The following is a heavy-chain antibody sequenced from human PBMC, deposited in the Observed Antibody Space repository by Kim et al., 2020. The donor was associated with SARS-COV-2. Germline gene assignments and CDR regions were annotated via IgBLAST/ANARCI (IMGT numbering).Heavy chain of an antibody. J-gene: IGHJ6*02. CDR3: AVWLETNYYYYGMDV. CDR2: MNPNSGNT. D-gene: IGHD6-19*01. Sequence: SVKVSCKASGYTFTSYDINWVRQATGQGLEWMGWMNPNSGNTGYAQKFQGRVTMTRNTSKSTAYMELRSLRSEDTAVYYCAVWLETNYYYYGMDVWGQGTTVTVSS. V-gene: IGHV1-8*01. CDR1: GYTFTSYD.